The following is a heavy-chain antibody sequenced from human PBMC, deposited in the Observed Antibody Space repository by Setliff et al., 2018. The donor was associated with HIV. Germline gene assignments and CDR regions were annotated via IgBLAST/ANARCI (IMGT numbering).Heavy chain of an antibody. CDR2: IIPILGVA. D-gene: IGHD3-3*01. CDR3: VRGVQSPPHYSYYYMDV. J-gene: IGHJ6*03. V-gene: IGHV1-69*02. CDR1: RSTFNSHT. Sequence: SVKVSCKASRSTFNSHTTNWVRQAPGQGLDWMGRIIPILGVANYAQRFQGKVTITADKSTSTAYMELTSLRFDDTAMYYCVRGVQSPPHYSYYYMDVWGEGTMVT.